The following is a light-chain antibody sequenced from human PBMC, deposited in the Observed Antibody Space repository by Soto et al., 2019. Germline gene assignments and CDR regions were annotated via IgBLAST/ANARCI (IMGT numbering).Light chain of an antibody. Sequence: QSALTQAASGSWSSGKSNNNSCTGNNREGGGYNYVSWYQQHPGKAPKFMIYDVSNRPSGVSNRFSGSKSGNTASLTISGLQAEDEADYYCSSYTTSNTRQIVFGTGTKVTVL. CDR3: SSYTTSNTRQIV. CDR1: NREGGGYNY. CDR2: DVS. V-gene: IGLV2-14*01. J-gene: IGLJ1*01.